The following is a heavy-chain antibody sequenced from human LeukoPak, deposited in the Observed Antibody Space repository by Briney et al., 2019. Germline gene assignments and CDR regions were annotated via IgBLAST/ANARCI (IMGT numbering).Heavy chain of an antibody. CDR2: IGTAGDT. Sequence: GGPLTLPCAASGFTFSSYDMHWVRQATGKGLEWVSAIGTAGDTYYPGSVKGRFTISRENAKNSLYLQMNSLRAGDTAVYYCARSLLAGTRGAFDIWGQGTMVTVSS. J-gene: IGHJ3*02. D-gene: IGHD6-19*01. CDR1: GFTFSSYD. CDR3: ARSLLAGTRGAFDI. V-gene: IGHV3-13*04.